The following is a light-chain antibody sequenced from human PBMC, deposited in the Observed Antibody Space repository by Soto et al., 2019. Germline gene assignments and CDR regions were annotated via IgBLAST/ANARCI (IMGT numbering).Light chain of an antibody. V-gene: IGKV3-15*01. Sequence: EIVMTQSPATLSLSPGEIATLSCRASQSVRSNLAWYQQKPVQAPRLLIYGASTRATGIQARFSGSGSGTEFTLTIRSLQPDDFATYYCQQYNSYSTFGQGTKVDIK. CDR3: QQYNSYST. CDR2: GAS. J-gene: IGKJ1*01. CDR1: QSVRSN.